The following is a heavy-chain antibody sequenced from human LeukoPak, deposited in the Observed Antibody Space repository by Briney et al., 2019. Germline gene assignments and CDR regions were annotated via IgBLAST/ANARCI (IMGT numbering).Heavy chain of an antibody. CDR3: AKEMGPFFHGDY. CDR2: ISNDGTHK. CDR1: GFTFSSYS. D-gene: IGHD2-8*01. Sequence: GGSLRLFRAASGFTFSSYSIHWVRQDPGKGLEWVASISNDGTHKFYADSVKGRFTISRDNSKNTLYLQMNSLRTEDTAVYYCAKEMGPFFHGDYWGQGTAVTVSS. V-gene: IGHV3-30*18. J-gene: IGHJ4*02.